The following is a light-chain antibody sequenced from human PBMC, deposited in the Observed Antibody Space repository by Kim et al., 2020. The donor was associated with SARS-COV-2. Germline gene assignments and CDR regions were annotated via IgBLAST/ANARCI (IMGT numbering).Light chain of an antibody. CDR1: QRVYSS. V-gene: IGKV3-15*01. CDR2: DAS. Sequence: EIVMTQSPLALSVTPGERATLSCRASQRVYSSIAWYQQKPGQPPRLLIYDASTGAAGVPARFIGSGYGTEFTLTISGLQSEDFAVYYCHQYYNWPRTFGQGTKVDIK. J-gene: IGKJ1*01. CDR3: HQYYNWPRT.